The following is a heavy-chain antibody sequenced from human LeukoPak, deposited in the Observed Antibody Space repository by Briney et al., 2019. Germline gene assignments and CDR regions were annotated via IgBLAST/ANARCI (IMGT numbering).Heavy chain of an antibody. Sequence: GGSLRLSCAASGFTLSRYWMSWVRQAPGKGLEWVANINQDGSEKYYVDSVKGRFTISGDNAKNSVYLQMNRLRAEDTAVYYCARDHGFSYYYYMDVWGKGTTVTVSS. CDR3: ARDHGFSYYYYMDV. CDR1: GFTLSRYW. J-gene: IGHJ6*03. D-gene: IGHD3-3*01. V-gene: IGHV3-7*01. CDR2: INQDGSEK.